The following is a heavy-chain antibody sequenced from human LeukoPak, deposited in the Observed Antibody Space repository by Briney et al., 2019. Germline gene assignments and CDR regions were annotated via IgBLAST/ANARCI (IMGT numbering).Heavy chain of an antibody. CDR2: INHSGST. J-gene: IGHJ4*02. CDR3: ARGTQMGYCSGGSCYSNYFDY. D-gene: IGHD2-15*01. Sequence: SETLSLTCAVYGGSFSGYYWSWIRQPPGKGLEWIGEINHSGSTNYNPSLKSRVTISVDTSKNQFSLMLSSVTAADTAVYYCARGTQMGYCSGGSCYSNYFDYWGQGTLVTVSS. CDR1: GGSFSGYY. V-gene: IGHV4-34*01.